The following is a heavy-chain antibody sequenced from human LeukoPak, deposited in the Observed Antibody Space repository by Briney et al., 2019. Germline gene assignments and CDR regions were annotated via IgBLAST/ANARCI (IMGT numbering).Heavy chain of an antibody. Sequence: PGGSLRLSCAASGFTFSSYGMHWVRQAPGKGLEWVTFIWFDGSDKYYADSVKGRFTISRDNSKNTLYLQMNSLRAEDTAVYYCACDYGGNSGVDYWGQGTLVIVSS. CDR2: IWFDGSDK. CDR1: GFTFSSYG. V-gene: IGHV3-30*02. CDR3: ACDYGGNSGVDY. J-gene: IGHJ4*02. D-gene: IGHD4-23*01.